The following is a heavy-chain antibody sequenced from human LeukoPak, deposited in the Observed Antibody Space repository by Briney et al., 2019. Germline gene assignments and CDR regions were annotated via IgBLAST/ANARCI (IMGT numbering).Heavy chain of an antibody. CDR3: AKVLSSSWCPDAFDI. CDR1: GFTFSSYA. V-gene: IGHV3-23*01. Sequence: PGGSLRLSCAASGFTFSSYAMSWVRQAPGKGLEWGSAISGSGGSTYYADSVKGRFTISRDNSKNTLYLQMNSLRAEDTAVYYCAKVLSSSWCPDAFDIWGQGTMVTVSS. CDR2: ISGSGGST. D-gene: IGHD6-13*01. J-gene: IGHJ3*02.